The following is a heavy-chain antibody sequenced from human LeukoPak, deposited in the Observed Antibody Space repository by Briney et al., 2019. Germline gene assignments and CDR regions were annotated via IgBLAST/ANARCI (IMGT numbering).Heavy chain of an antibody. J-gene: IGHJ4*02. D-gene: IGHD1-26*01. CDR1: GYTFTGYY. CDR3: ARDSYSGSYYY. V-gene: IGHV1-2*02. CDR2: INPNGGGT. Sequence: GASVKASCKASGYTFTGYYMHWVRQAPGQGLEWVAWINPNGGGTNYAQQFQGRVTTSSDTSISTAYMELSSLRSDDTAVYYCARDSYSGSYYYWGQGTLVTVSS.